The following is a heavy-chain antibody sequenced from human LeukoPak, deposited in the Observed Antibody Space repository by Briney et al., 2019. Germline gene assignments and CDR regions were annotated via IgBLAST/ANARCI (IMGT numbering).Heavy chain of an antibody. D-gene: IGHD6-6*01. CDR3: ARGRLLSSSDY. V-gene: IGHV1-69*05. CDR1: GGTFSSYA. CDR2: IIPIFGTA. Sequence: WASVKVSCKASGGTFSSYAISWVRQAPGQGLEWMGGIIPIFGTANYAQKFQGRVTITRNTSISTAYMELSSLRSEDTAVYYCARGRLLSSSDYWGQGTLVTVSS. J-gene: IGHJ4*02.